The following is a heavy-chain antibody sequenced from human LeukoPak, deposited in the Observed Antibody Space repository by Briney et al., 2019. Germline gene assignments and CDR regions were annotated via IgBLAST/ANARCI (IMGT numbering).Heavy chain of an antibody. V-gene: IGHV1-8*02. J-gene: IGHJ4*02. Sequence: ASVKVSCKASGYTFTSYGISWVRQAPGQGLEWMGWMNPNSGNTGYAQKFQGRVTMTRNTSVSTAYMELSSLRSEDTAVYYCARDHYYDSSGSTPPDYWGQGTLVTVSS. D-gene: IGHD3-22*01. CDR3: ARDHYYDSSGSTPPDY. CDR2: MNPNSGNT. CDR1: GYTFTSYG.